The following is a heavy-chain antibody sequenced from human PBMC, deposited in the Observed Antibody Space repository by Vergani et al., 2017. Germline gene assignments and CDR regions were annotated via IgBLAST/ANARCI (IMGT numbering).Heavy chain of an antibody. CDR2: IFNSGST. J-gene: IGHJ4*02. CDR1: GGSISSSSYY. D-gene: IGHD1-26*01. CDR3: AREAGHIVGAKDFDY. Sequence: QLQLQESGPGLVKPSETLSLTCTVSGGSISSSSYYWGWIRQPPGKGLEWIGYIFNSGSTDYNPSLKSRLSISIDTSQNQFSLKLSSVTAADTAVYYCAREAGHIVGAKDFDYWGQGTLVTVSS. V-gene: IGHV4-39*07.